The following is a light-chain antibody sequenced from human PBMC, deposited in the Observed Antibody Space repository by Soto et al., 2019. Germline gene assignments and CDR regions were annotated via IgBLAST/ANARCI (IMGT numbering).Light chain of an antibody. CDR1: QSVSSSY. J-gene: IGKJ4*01. V-gene: IGKV3-20*01. CDR3: HQHDSSHLT. Sequence: EIVLTQSPGTLSLSPGERATLSCRASQSVSSSYLAWYQQKPGQTPRLLIYGASSRAAGIPDRFSGSGSGTDFTLTISRRVHDDVAVYYCHQHDSSHLTFGGGTKVEIK. CDR2: GAS.